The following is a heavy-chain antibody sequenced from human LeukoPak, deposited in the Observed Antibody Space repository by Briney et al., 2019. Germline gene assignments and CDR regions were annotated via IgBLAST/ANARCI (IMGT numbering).Heavy chain of an antibody. D-gene: IGHD2-2*01. CDR1: GFTFDDYA. J-gene: IGHJ4*02. V-gene: IGHV3-66*01. CDR3: ARDQGCSSTSCR. Sequence: PGGSLRLSCAASGFTFDDYAMHWVRQAPGKGLEWVSVIYSGGSTYYADSVKGRFTISRDNSKNTLYLQMNSLRAEDTAVYYCARDQGCSSTSCRWGQGTLVTVSS. CDR2: IYSGGST.